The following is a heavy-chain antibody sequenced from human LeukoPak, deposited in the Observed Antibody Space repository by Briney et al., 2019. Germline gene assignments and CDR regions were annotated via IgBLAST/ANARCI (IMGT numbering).Heavy chain of an antibody. V-gene: IGHV4-59*01. CDR3: ARVDSSTSTLDY. J-gene: IGHJ4*02. D-gene: IGHD2-2*01. CDR1: GGSISSYY. Sequence: SETLSLTCTVSGGSISSYYWRWIRQPPGKGLEWIGYIYYSGSTNYNPSLKSRVTISVDTSKNQFSLKLSSVTAADTAVYYCARVDSSTSTLDYWGQGTLVTVSS. CDR2: IYYSGST.